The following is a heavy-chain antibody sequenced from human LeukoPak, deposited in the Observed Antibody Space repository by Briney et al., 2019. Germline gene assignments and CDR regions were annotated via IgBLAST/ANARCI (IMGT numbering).Heavy chain of an antibody. V-gene: IGHV1-8*03. CDR1: GYTFTRYD. Sequence: GASVEVSCKASGYTFTRYDINWMRQATGQEPEWMGYISPNTGKAGYAQKFQGRVTITRDTSINTVYMELSSLRSEDTAVYYCAKHYETTFDYWGQGTLVTVSS. D-gene: IGHD3-3*01. CDR3: AKHYETTFDY. CDR2: ISPNTGKA. J-gene: IGHJ4*02.